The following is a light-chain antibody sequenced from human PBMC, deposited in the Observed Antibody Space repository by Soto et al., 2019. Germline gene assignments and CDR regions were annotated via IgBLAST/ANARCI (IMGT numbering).Light chain of an antibody. Sequence: EVVMTQSPATLSLSPGERATLSCRASQSVSSDLAWYQQKPGQAPRLLIYGASTRATDIPARFSGGGSGTEFTLTISSLQSEDFALYYCQQYNDCPPITFGPGTRVDFK. CDR1: QSVSSD. CDR3: QQYNDCPPIT. J-gene: IGKJ3*01. V-gene: IGKV3-15*01. CDR2: GAS.